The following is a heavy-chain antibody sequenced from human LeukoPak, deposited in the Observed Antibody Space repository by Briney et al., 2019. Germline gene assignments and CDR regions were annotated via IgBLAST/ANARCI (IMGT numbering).Heavy chain of an antibody. J-gene: IGHJ4*02. CDR2: INHSGST. V-gene: IGHV4-34*01. CDR3: ARGRGRYYDSSGYPGYFDY. Sequence: SETLSLTCAVSGDSISSGYYWSWIRQPPGKGLEWIGEINHSGSTNYNPSLKSRVTISVDTSKNQFSLKLSSVTTADTAVYYCARGRGRYYDSSGYPGYFDYWGQRTLVTVSS. CDR1: GDSISSGYY. D-gene: IGHD3-22*01.